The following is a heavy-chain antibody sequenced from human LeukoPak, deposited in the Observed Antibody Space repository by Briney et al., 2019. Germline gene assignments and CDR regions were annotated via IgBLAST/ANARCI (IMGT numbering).Heavy chain of an antibody. CDR1: GFTFSSYW. CDR2: INSDGSST. J-gene: IGHJ3*02. Sequence: GGSLRLSCAASGFTFSSYWMHWVRQAPGKGRVWVSRINSDGSSTSYADSVKGRFTISRDNAKSTSYLQMNSLRAEDTPVYYCALGVEGNAFDIWGQGTMVTVSS. D-gene: IGHD5-24*01. CDR3: ALGVEGNAFDI. V-gene: IGHV3-74*01.